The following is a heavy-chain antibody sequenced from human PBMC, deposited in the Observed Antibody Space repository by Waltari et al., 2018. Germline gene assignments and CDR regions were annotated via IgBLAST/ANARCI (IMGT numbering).Heavy chain of an antibody. V-gene: IGHV4-34*01. CDR1: GGSFSGYY. Sequence: QVQLQQWGAGLLKPSETLSLTCAVYGGSFSGYYWSWIRQPPGKGLEWIGEINHSGSTNYNPSLKSRVTISVDTSKNQFSLKLSSVTAADTAVYYCARGGFGYYFEYFQHWGQGTLVTVSS. CDR3: ARGGFGYYFEYFQH. J-gene: IGHJ1*01. D-gene: IGHD3-3*01. CDR2: INHSGST.